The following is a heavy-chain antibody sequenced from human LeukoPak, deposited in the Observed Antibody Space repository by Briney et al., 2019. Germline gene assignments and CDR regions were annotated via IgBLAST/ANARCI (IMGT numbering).Heavy chain of an antibody. J-gene: IGHJ4*02. CDR2: ISGSGGST. Sequence: GGSLRLSCAASGFTFSSYAMSWVRQAPGKGLEWVSAISGSGGSTYYADSVKGRFTISRDSAKHSLYLQVNSLRAEDTAVYYCVREGWTRYNGNWYGPFDYWGQGTLVTVSS. CDR1: GFTFSSYA. D-gene: IGHD6-13*01. CDR3: VREGWTRYNGNWYGPFDY. V-gene: IGHV3-23*01.